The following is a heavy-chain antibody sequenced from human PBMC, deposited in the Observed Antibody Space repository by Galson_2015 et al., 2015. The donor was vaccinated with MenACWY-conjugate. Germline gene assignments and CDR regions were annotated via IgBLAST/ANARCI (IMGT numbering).Heavy chain of an antibody. Sequence: SLWLACEASGFSFSRYWVHWVRQVPGGGLGWVSRLRGAGSAIPYTDTVKGRFIISRDNAKKTMFLQMNSLRVEDTGVYYCTRVQEGTSGSFDIWGLGTLVTVSS. CDR1: GFSFSRYW. D-gene: IGHD2-15*01. V-gene: IGHV3-74*01. J-gene: IGHJ3*02. CDR2: LRGAGSAI. CDR3: TRVQEGTSGSFDI.